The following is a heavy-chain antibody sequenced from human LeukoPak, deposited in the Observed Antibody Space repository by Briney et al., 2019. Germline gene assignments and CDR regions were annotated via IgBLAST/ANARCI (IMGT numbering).Heavy chain of an antibody. V-gene: IGHV1-2*02. Sequence: ASVRVSCTVSGFSFTGYYAQWLRQAPGQGLEWVGWMYFNSGATRYAPKFQDRVTMTRDTSISTAYMELSSLRADDTAMYFCAGEGSSGQDWYAFDVWGQETMVTVSS. CDR2: MYFNSGAT. CDR3: AGEGSSGQDWYAFDV. J-gene: IGHJ3*01. CDR1: GFSFTGYY. D-gene: IGHD5-12*01.